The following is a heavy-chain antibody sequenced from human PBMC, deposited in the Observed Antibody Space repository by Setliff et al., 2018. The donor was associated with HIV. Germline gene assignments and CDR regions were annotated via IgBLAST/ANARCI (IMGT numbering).Heavy chain of an antibody. V-gene: IGHV1-69*13. CDR3: AADGKDYGDTWRFDL. CDR2: IIPMFGTA. D-gene: IGHD4-17*01. J-gene: IGHJ2*01. CDR1: GGTLRSFSSWT. Sequence: ASVKVSCKPSGGTLRSFSSWTLSWVRQVPGQGLEWMGGIIPMFGTAKYAQKFQGRVTITADESTSTAYMELSSLRSEDTAVYYCAADGKDYGDTWRFDLWGRGTLVTVSS.